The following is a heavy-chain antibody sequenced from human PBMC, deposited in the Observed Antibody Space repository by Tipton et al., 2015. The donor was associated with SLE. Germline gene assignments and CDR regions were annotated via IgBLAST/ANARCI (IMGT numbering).Heavy chain of an antibody. J-gene: IGHJ4*02. Sequence: SLRLSCAASGFTFSSYSMNWVRQAPGKGLEWVSSISSSSSYIYYADSVKGRFTIYIDNAKNSLYLQMNSLRAEDTAVYYCARALGGGDYWGQGTLVTVSS. CDR2: ISSSSSYI. CDR1: GFTFSSYS. CDR3: ARALGGGDY. V-gene: IGHV3-21*01.